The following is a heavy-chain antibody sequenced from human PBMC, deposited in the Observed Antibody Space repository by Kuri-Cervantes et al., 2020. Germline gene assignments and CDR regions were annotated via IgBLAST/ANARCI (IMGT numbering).Heavy chain of an antibody. CDR3: AKDMTLTGYLLFDY. V-gene: IGHV3-11*01. Sequence: GGSLRLSCAASGFTFSDYYMSWIRQAPGKGLEWVSYISSSGSTIYYADSVKGRFTISRDNAKNSLYLQMNSLRAEDTALYYCAKDMTLTGYLLFDYWGQGTLVTVSS. CDR2: ISSSGSTI. D-gene: IGHD3-9*01. CDR1: GFTFSDYY. J-gene: IGHJ4*02.